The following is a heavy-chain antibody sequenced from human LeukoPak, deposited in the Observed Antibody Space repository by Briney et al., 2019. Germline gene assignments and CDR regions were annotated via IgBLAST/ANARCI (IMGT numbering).Heavy chain of an antibody. J-gene: IGHJ6*02. CDR1: GYTFTSYG. CDR2: ISAYNGNT. Sequence: ASVKVSCKASGYTFTSYGISWVRQAPGQGLEWMGWISAYNGNTNYAQKLQGRVTMTTDTSTSTAYMELRSLGSDDTAVYYCARDPGGTNYYYYGMDVWGQGTTVTVSS. D-gene: IGHD3-16*01. V-gene: IGHV1-18*01. CDR3: ARDPGGTNYYYYGMDV.